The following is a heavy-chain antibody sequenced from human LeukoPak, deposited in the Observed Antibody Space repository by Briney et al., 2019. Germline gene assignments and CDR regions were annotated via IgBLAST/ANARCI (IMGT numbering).Heavy chain of an antibody. CDR3: ARGGYSYVYGYFEH. Sequence: GGSLSLSCAASGFTFSSYSMNWVRQAPGKGLEWVSSISSSSSFLYYAGSVKGRFTISRDNAKNSLYLQVNSLRAEDTAVYYCARGGYSYVYGYFEHWGQGTRLTVSS. CDR1: GFTFSSYS. V-gene: IGHV3-21*06. J-gene: IGHJ4*02. D-gene: IGHD5-18*01. CDR2: ISSSSSFL.